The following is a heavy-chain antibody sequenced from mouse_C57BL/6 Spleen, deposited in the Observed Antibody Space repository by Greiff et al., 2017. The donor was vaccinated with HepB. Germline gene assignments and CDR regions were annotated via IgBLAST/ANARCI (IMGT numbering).Heavy chain of an antibody. D-gene: IGHD6-1*01. V-gene: IGHV3-6*01. CDR1: GYSITSGYY. J-gene: IGHJ2*01. CDR3: ATSKYFDY. Sequence: EVQRVESGPGLVKPSQSLSLTCSVTGYSITSGYYWNWIRQFPGNKLEWMGYISYDGSNNYNPSLKNRISITRDTSKNQFFLKLNSVTTEDTATYYCATSKYFDYWGQGTTLTVSS. CDR2: ISYDGSN.